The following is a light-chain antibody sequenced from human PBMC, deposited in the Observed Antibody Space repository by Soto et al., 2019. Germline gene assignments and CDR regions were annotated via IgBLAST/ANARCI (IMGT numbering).Light chain of an antibody. J-gene: IGLJ2*01. Sequence: QSALTQPPSASGSPGQSVTISCAGSYSDIVDYNYVSWYQQHPGKVPKLIISEVSKRPSGVPDRFSGSKSGYTASLTVSDLQHADEAVYYCSSYYGTNPSGRLGGGTKLTFL. CDR2: EVS. V-gene: IGLV2-8*01. CDR1: YSDIVDYNY. CDR3: SSYYGTNPSGR.